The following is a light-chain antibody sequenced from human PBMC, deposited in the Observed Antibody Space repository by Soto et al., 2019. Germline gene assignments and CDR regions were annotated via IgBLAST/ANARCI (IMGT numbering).Light chain of an antibody. V-gene: IGLV2-8*01. CDR3: TSYADTDSVI. CDR2: DVT. J-gene: IGLJ2*01. Sequence: QSALTQPPSASGSPGQSVTISCTGTSSDVGGYSFVSWYQQRPGKAPKLMIYDVTKRPSGVPDRFSASKSGNTASLTVAGHQAADEADYFRTSYADTDSVIFGGGTKLTVL. CDR1: SSDVGGYSF.